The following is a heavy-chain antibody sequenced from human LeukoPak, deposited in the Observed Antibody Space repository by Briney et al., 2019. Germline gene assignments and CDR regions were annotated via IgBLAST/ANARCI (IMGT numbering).Heavy chain of an antibody. CDR3: ARVPLPYYYDSSGSYYFDY. J-gene: IGHJ4*02. Sequence: ASVKVSCKASGYTFTSYGISWVRQAPGQGLEWMGWISAYSGNTNYAQKLQGRVTMTTDTSTSTAYMELRSLRSDDTAVYYCARVPLPYYYDSSGSYYFDYWGQGTLVTVSS. CDR1: GYTFTSYG. D-gene: IGHD3-22*01. V-gene: IGHV1-18*01. CDR2: ISAYSGNT.